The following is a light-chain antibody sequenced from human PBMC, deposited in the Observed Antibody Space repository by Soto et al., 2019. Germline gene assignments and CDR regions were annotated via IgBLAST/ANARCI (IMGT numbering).Light chain of an antibody. Sequence: QSALTQPRSVSGSPGQSVTISCTGTSSDVGGHNYVSWYQQHPGKAPKLMIYDVSKRPSGVPDRFSGSKSGNTASLTISGLQAEDEADYYCCSYAGGYTYVFGTGTKVTVL. CDR1: SSDVGGHNY. V-gene: IGLV2-11*01. J-gene: IGLJ1*01. CDR2: DVS. CDR3: CSYAGGYTYV.